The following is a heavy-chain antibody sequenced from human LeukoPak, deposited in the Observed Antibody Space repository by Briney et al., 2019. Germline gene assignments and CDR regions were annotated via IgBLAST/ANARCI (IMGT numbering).Heavy chain of an antibody. CDR1: GGSFSGYY. CDR2: INHSGST. CDR3: ARGRVVLRFLEWLSQYNWFDP. V-gene: IGHV4-34*01. Sequence: SETLSLTCAVYGGSFSGYYWSWIRQPPGKGLEWIGEINHSGSTNYNPSLKSRVTISVDTSKNQFSLKLSSVTAADTAVYYCARGRVVLRFLEWLSQYNWFDPWGQGTLVTVSS. J-gene: IGHJ5*02. D-gene: IGHD3-3*01.